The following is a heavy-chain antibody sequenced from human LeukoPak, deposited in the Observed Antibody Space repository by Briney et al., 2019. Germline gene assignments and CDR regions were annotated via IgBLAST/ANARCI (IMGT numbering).Heavy chain of an antibody. D-gene: IGHD6-13*01. J-gene: IGHJ5*02. CDR3: VGDSSSWTSWFDP. V-gene: IGHV4-39*07. CDR1: GGSISGSSYY. CDR2: IYYSGST. Sequence: SESLSLTCTVSGGSISGSSYYWGWIRQPPGKGLEWIGSIYYSGSTYYNPSLKSRVTISVDTSKNQFSLRLSSVTAADTAVYYCVGDSSSWTSWFDPWGQGTLVTVSS.